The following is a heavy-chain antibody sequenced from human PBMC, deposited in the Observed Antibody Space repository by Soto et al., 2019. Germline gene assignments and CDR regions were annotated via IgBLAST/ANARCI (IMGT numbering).Heavy chain of an antibody. CDR3: AREGSSWYVEAYYYYGMDV. D-gene: IGHD6-13*01. CDR2: ISAYNGNT. V-gene: IGHV1-18*04. J-gene: IGHJ6*02. CDR1: GYTFTSYG. Sequence: PSVKVSCKASGYTFTSYGISWVRQAPGQGLEWMGWISAYNGNTNYAQKLQGRVTMTTDTSTSTAYMELRSLRSDDTAVYYCAREGSSWYVEAYYYYGMDVWGQGTTVTVSS.